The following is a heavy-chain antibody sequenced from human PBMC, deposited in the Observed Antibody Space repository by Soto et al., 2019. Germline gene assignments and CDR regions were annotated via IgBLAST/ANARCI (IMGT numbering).Heavy chain of an antibody. Sequence: ASVKVSCKASGGTFSSYAISWVRQAPGQGLEWMGGIIPIFGTANYAQKFQGRVTITADESTSTAYMELSSLRSEDTAVYYCARDVSYYDFWSGYELRDYYYYGMDVWGQGTTVTVSS. CDR1: GGTFSSYA. V-gene: IGHV1-69*13. D-gene: IGHD3-3*01. J-gene: IGHJ6*02. CDR3: ARDVSYYDFWSGYELRDYYYYGMDV. CDR2: IIPIFGTA.